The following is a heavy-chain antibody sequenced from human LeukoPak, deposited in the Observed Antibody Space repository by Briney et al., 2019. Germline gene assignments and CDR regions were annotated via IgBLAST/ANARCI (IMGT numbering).Heavy chain of an antibody. CDR2: IIAYSGNT. Sequence: GASVKVSCKASGYTFTNYGISWVRQAPGKGLEWMGGIIAYSGNTNYAQRLQGRVTMTTDTSTSTAYMELRSLRSDDTAVYSGARLLSDGYSPFDSWGQGTLVTVSS. CDR1: GYTFTNYG. V-gene: IGHV1-18*01. CDR3: ARLLSDGYSPFDS. D-gene: IGHD5-24*01. J-gene: IGHJ4*02.